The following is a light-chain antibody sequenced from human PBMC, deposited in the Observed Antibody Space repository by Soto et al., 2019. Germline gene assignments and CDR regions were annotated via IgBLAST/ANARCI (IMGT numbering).Light chain of an antibody. CDR3: QTWGTGIRV. Sequence: QLVLTQSPSASASLGASVKLTCTLTSGHRTSAIAWHQQQPEKGPRYLMKVNSDGSHIKGDGIPDRFSGSSSGAERYLTISSLQSEDEADYYCQTWGTGIRVFGGGTKLTVL. V-gene: IGLV4-69*01. CDR2: VNSDGSH. CDR1: SGHRTSA. J-gene: IGLJ3*02.